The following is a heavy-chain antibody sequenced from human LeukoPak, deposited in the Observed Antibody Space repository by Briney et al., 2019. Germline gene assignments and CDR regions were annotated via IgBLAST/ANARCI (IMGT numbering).Heavy chain of an antibody. D-gene: IGHD3-10*02. Sequence: GGSLRLSCAASGFTFSSYWMSWVRQAPGKGLEWVSAISGSGGSTYYADSVKGRFTISRDNSKNTLYLQMNTLRAEDTAVYYCAKDLRVTGVRGGVWGQGTTVIVSS. J-gene: IGHJ6*02. CDR2: ISGSGGST. CDR3: AKDLRVTGVRGGV. V-gene: IGHV3-23*01. CDR1: GFTFSSYW.